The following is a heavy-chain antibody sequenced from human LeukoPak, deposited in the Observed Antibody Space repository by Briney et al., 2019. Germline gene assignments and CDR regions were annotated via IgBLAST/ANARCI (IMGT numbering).Heavy chain of an antibody. D-gene: IGHD6-13*01. V-gene: IGHV4-30-4*01. CDR2: IYYSGST. Sequence: SETLSLTCTVSGVSSSSGDYYWSWIRQPPGKGLEWIGYIYYSGSTYYNPSLKSRVTISVDTSKNQCSLKLSSVTAADTAVYYCARESVAAAAWFDPWGQGTLVTVSS. CDR3: ARESVAAAAWFDP. CDR1: GVSSSSGDYY. J-gene: IGHJ5*02.